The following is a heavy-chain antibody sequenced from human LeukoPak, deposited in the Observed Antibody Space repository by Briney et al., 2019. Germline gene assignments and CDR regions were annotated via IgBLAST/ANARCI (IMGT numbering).Heavy chain of an antibody. Sequence: PSETLSLTCTVSGGSISSSSYHWGWIRQPPGKGLEWIGSVYYGGSTDYNPSLKSRVTISVDTSKNQFSLKLSSVTAADTAVYYCARHNLRFRAAFDYWGQGTLVTVSS. CDR3: ARHNLRFRAAFDY. V-gene: IGHV4-39*01. CDR2: VYYGGST. D-gene: IGHD6-13*01. CDR1: GGSISSSSYH. J-gene: IGHJ4*02.